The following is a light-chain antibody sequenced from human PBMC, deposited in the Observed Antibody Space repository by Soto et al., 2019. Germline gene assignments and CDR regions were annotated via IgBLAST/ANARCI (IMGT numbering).Light chain of an antibody. Sequence: DFQMTQSPSSLSASVGGRVTITCRASQSISGWLAWYQQKPGKGTNLLIFDASTLASGVPSRFSGSGSATEFTLTISSLQPHDFATSYCQQYESYKRTFGQGTKVDI. V-gene: IGKV1-5*01. CDR3: QQYESYKRT. J-gene: IGKJ1*01. CDR2: DAS. CDR1: QSISGW.